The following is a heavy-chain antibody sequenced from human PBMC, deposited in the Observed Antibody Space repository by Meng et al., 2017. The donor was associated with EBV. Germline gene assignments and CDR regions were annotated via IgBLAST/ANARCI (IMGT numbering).Heavy chain of an antibody. J-gene: IGHJ4*02. CDR2: FLPRLGAP. CDR3: ASESGRGYTPDY. V-gene: IGHV1-69*01. Sequence: QGKLVRSAAEVKKPGSSVKVSCKNSGGPFRYYAISWVRQAPGQGLEWLGGFLPRLGAPNYAQKFHGRVKITADESTSTHYMDLSSLRSEDTAIYYCASESGRGYTPDYWGQGTLVTVSS. CDR1: GGPFRYYA. D-gene: IGHD3-10*01.